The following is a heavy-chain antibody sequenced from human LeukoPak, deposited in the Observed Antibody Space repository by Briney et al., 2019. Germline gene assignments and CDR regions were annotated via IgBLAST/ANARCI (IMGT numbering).Heavy chain of an antibody. CDR2: IIPIFGTA. CDR3: ASVPPRDFWSGYYHY. D-gene: IGHD3-3*01. CDR1: GGTFSSYA. V-gene: IGHV1-69*05. J-gene: IGHJ4*02. Sequence: SVKVSCKASGGTFSSYAISWVRQAPGQGLEWMGGIIPIFGTANYAQKFQGRVTITTDESTSTAYMELSSLRSEDTAVYYCASVPPRDFWSGYYHYWGQGTLVTVSS.